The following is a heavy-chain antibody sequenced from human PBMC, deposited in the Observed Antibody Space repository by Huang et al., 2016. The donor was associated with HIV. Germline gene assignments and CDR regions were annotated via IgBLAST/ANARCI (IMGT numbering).Heavy chain of an antibody. CDR3: ARGRYRLHP. J-gene: IGHJ5*02. V-gene: IGHV3-11*01. CDR2: ISNTCDTI. D-gene: IGHD2-15*01. Sequence: QVQLVESGGGLVKPEGSLRLSCAASGFTFSDYYMAWIRQAPGKGLECISYISNTCDTIYYADSVRDRFTISRDNAKKSLSLQINSLRADDTAVYYCARGRYRLHPWGQGALVVVSS. CDR1: GFTFSDYY.